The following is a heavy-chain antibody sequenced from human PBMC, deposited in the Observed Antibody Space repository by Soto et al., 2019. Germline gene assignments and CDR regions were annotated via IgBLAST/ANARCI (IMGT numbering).Heavy chain of an antibody. V-gene: IGHV5-51*01. CDR2: IYPGDSDS. D-gene: IGHD6-6*01. J-gene: IGHJ4*02. CDR1: GYSFTSYW. Sequence: PGESLKISCKGSGYSFTSYWIGWVRQMPGKGLEWMGIIYPGDSDSRYSPSFQGQVTISADKSISTAYLQWSSLKASDTAVYYCARPFGSSSSYFDYWGQGTLVTVS. CDR3: ARPFGSSSSYFDY.